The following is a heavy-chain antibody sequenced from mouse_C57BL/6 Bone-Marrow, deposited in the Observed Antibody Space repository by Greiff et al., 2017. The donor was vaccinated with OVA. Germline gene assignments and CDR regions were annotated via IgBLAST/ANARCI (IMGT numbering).Heavy chain of an antibody. CDR3: VRDRWLLLHWYFDV. CDR2: IRSKSSNYAT. D-gene: IGHD2-3*01. J-gene: IGHJ1*03. V-gene: IGHV10-3*01. CDR1: GFTFNTYA. Sequence: GGGLVQPKGSLKLSCAASGFTFNTYAMHWVRQAPGKGLEWVARIRSKSSNYATYYADSVKDRFTISRDDSQSMLYLQMNNLKTEDTAMYYGVRDRWLLLHWYFDVWGTGTTVTVSS.